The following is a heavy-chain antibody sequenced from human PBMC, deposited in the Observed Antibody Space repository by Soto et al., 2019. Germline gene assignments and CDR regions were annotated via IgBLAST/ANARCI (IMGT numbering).Heavy chain of an antibody. V-gene: IGHV1-3*05. D-gene: IGHD1-20*01. CDR2: INAGNGNT. J-gene: IGHJ4*02. CDR3: ARGITLPTPLDY. Sequence: QVQLVQSGAEEKKPGASVKVSCKASGYTFTSYAMHWVRQAPGQRLEWMGWINAGNGNTKYSQKFQGRVNITRDTSASTAYMELSMRRSEDTAVYYCARGITLPTPLDYWGQGTLVTVSS. CDR1: GYTFTSYA.